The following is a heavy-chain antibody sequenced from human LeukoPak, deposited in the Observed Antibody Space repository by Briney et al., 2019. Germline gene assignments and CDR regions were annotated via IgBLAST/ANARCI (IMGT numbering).Heavy chain of an antibody. D-gene: IGHD3-22*01. CDR1: GGIYISYA. V-gene: IGHV1-69*04. Sequence: GASVKVSCMACGGIYISYALNWVRQAPAQGREWMGRIIPPLGIANNAHTFHGGLTNTADRSTSTAYMERSGLRSEERPVYNCSCHMIPGDAFDIWGQGTMVTVSS. CDR2: IIPPLGIA. J-gene: IGHJ3*02. CDR3: SCHMIPGDAFDI.